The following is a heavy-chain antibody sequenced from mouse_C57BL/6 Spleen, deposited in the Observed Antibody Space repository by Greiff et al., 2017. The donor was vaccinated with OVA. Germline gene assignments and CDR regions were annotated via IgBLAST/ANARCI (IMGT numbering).Heavy chain of an antibody. CDR2: IYPRSGNT. CDR1: GYTFTSYG. CDR3: ARVGGYDPFAY. J-gene: IGHJ3*01. D-gene: IGHD2-2*01. V-gene: IGHV1-81*01. Sequence: QVQLQQSGAELARPGASVKLSCKASGYTFTSYGISWVKQRTGQGLEWIGEIYPRSGNTYYNEKLKGKATLTADKSSSTAYMELRSLTSEDSAVYFCARVGGYDPFAYWGQGTLVTVSA.